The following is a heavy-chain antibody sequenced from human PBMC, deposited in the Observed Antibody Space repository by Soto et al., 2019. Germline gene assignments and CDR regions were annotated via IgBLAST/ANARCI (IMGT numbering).Heavy chain of an antibody. CDR2: IFHRGTT. Sequence: QVHLRESGPGLVKPSGTLSLTCVVSGGSISSSNWWSWVRQPPGKGLEWIGEIFHRGTTNYNPSLKSRVTMSVDKSKNQFSLNLTSVTAADTAMYYCARDNYNGLDVWGQGTTVSVSS. CDR1: GGSISSSNW. J-gene: IGHJ6*02. CDR3: ARDNYNGLDV. V-gene: IGHV4-4*02.